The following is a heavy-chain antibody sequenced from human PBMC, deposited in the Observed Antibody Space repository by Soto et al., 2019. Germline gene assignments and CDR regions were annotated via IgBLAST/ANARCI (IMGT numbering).Heavy chain of an antibody. Sequence: QLQLQESGPGLVKPSETLSLTCTVSGGSISSSSYYWGWIRQPPGTGLGWIGSIYYSGSTYYNPSLTVRVTISVDASKTQFSLKLSSVPAADTAVYYCARVRDGSSYIAYYYGMDVWGQATTVTVSS. V-gene: IGHV4-39*01. J-gene: IGHJ6*02. CDR2: IYYSGST. CDR3: ARVRDGSSYIAYYYGMDV. D-gene: IGHD6-6*01. CDR1: GGSISSSSYY.